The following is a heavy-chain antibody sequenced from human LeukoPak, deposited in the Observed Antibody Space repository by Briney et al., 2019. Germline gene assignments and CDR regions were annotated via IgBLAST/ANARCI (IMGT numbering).Heavy chain of an antibody. CDR1: GGSISSSNW. CDR2: IYHTGSP. D-gene: IGHD3-9*01. Sequence: WGTLSLTCAVSGGSISSSNWWSWVRQPPGKGLEWIGEIYHTGSPNYNPSLKSRVTISVDKSKNHFSLKLSSVTAADTAVYYCARGYYDILTGSHDAFDIWGQGTTVTVSS. V-gene: IGHV4-4*02. CDR3: ARGYYDILTGSHDAFDI. J-gene: IGHJ3*02.